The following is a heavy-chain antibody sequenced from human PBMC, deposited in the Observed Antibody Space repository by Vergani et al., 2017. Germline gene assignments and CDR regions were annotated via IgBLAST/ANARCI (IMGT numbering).Heavy chain of an antibody. J-gene: IGHJ4*02. D-gene: IGHD3-3*01. CDR2: INHSGST. CDR1: GGSFSGYY. V-gene: IGHV4-34*01. Sequence: QVQLQQWGAGLLKPSETLSLTCAVYGGSFSGYYWSWIRQPPGKGLEWIGEINHSGSTNYNPSLKSRVTISVDTSKNQFSLKLSAVTAADTAVYYCARGHYDCWSGYHSYYFDYWGQGTLVTVSS. CDR3: ARGHYDCWSGYHSYYFDY.